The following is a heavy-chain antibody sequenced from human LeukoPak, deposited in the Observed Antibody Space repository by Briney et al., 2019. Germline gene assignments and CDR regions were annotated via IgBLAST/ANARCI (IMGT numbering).Heavy chain of an antibody. Sequence: SETLSLTCTVSGGSISSGSYYWSWIRQPAGKGLEWIGRIYTSGSTNYNPSLKSRVTISVDTSKNQFSLKLSSVTAADTAVYYCARSRGAAAGNDYWGQGTLVTVSS. V-gene: IGHV4-61*02. CDR2: IYTSGST. CDR1: GGSISSGSYY. D-gene: IGHD6-13*01. J-gene: IGHJ4*02. CDR3: ARSRGAAAGNDY.